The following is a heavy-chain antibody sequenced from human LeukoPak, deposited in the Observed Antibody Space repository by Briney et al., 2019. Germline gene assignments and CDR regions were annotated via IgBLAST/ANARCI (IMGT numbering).Heavy chain of an antibody. CDR3: VWDSSSWYYFDY. CDR1: GGSISSSSYY. J-gene: IGHJ4*02. CDR2: IYYSGST. D-gene: IGHD6-13*01. V-gene: IGHV4-39*01. Sequence: SETLSLTCTVSGGSISSSSYYWGWIRQPPGQGLEWIGSIYYSGSTYYNPSLKSRVTISVDTSKNQFSLKLSSVTAADTAVYYCVWDSSSWYYFDYWGQGTLVTVSS.